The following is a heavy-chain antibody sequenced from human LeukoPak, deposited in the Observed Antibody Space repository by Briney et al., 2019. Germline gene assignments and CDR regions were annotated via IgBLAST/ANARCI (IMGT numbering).Heavy chain of an antibody. J-gene: IGHJ3*02. V-gene: IGHV3-33*01. CDR3: ARVGLYDFWSGYPGHDAFDI. CDR2: IWYDGSNK. Sequence: GGSLRLSCAASGFTFSSYGMHWVRQAPGKGLEWVAVIWYDGSNKYYADSVECRFTISRDNSKNTLYMQMNSVRAEDTAVYYCARVGLYDFWSGYPGHDAFDIWGQGTMVTVSS. D-gene: IGHD3-3*01. CDR1: GFTFSSYG.